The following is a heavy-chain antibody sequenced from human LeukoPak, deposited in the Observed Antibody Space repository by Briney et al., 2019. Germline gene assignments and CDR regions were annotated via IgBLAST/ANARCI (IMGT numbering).Heavy chain of an antibody. Sequence: SVKVSCKASGFTFTRSATQWVRQARGQRLEWIGWIVVGSGNTNYAQKFQERVTITRDMSASTAYMELSSLRSEDTATYYCAAADYYDSSGYYPYAFHIWGQGTMVTVSS. CDR2: IVVGSGNT. CDR3: AAADYYDSSGYYPYAFHI. V-gene: IGHV1-58*02. J-gene: IGHJ3*02. CDR1: GFTFTRSA. D-gene: IGHD3-22*01.